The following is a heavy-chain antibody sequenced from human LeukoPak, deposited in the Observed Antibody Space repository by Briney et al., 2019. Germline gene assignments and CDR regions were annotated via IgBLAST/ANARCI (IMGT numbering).Heavy chain of an antibody. Sequence: PSETLSLTCTVSGGSMNSSSYYWDWIRHPPGKGLEWIGNIIYRGSTYYNPSLKSRVTISVDTSKNQFSLKLSSVTAADTAVYYCARIGPAQVYSSSSDGSDYWGQGTLVTVSS. CDR3: ARIGPAQVYSSSSDGSDY. V-gene: IGHV4-39*07. CDR1: GGSMNSSSYY. D-gene: IGHD6-6*01. J-gene: IGHJ4*02. CDR2: IIYRGST.